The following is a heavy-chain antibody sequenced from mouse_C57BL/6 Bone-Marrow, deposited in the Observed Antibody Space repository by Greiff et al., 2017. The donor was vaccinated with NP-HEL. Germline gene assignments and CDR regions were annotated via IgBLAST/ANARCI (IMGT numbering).Heavy chain of an antibody. CDR3: AREADYYGRIDY. D-gene: IGHD1-1*01. J-gene: IGHJ2*01. V-gene: IGHV1-59*01. CDR1: GYTFTSYW. CDR2: IDPSDSYT. Sequence: VQLQQPGAELVMPGASVKLSCKASGYTFTSYWMHWVKQRPGQGLEWIGVIDPSDSYTNYNQKFKGKATLTVDTSSSTAYMQLSSLTSEDSAVYDCAREADYYGRIDYWGQGTTLTVSS.